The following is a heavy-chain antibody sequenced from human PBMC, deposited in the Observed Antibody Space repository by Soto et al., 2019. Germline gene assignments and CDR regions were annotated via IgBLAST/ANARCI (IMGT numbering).Heavy chain of an antibody. Sequence: EVQLVESGGGLIQPGGSLRLSCAASGFTVSSNYMSWVRQAPGKGLEWVSVIYSGGSTYYADSVKGRFTISRDNSKNTLYLQMNSLRAEDTDVYYCARQLRAGYAAFGWFDPWGQGTLVTVSS. CDR2: IYSGGST. CDR1: GFTVSSNY. V-gene: IGHV3-53*01. J-gene: IGHJ5*02. CDR3: ARQLRAGYAAFGWFDP. D-gene: IGHD5-12*01.